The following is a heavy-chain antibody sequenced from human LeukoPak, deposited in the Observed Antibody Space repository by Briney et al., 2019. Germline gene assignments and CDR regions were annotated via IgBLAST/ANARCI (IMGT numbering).Heavy chain of an antibody. CDR2: INHSGST. CDR3: ATSGRLNWFDP. Sequence: SETLSLTCAVYGGSFSGYYWSWIRQPPGKGLEWIGEINHSGSTNYNPSLKSRVTISVDTSKNQFSLKLSSVTAADTAVYYCATSGRLNWFDPWGQGTLVTVSS. V-gene: IGHV4-34*01. D-gene: IGHD3-22*01. J-gene: IGHJ5*02. CDR1: GGSFSGYY.